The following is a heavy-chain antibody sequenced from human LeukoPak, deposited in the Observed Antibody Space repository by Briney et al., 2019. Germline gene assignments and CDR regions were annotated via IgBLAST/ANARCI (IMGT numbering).Heavy chain of an antibody. J-gene: IGHJ4*02. Sequence: SETLSLTCTVSGGSISSSSYYWGWIRQPPGKGLEWIGSIYYSGSTYYNPSLKSRVTISVDTSKNQFSLKLCSVTAADTAVYYCATVTGDCCDYWGQGTLVTVSS. CDR2: IYYSGST. V-gene: IGHV4-39*07. CDR1: GGSISSSSYY. D-gene: IGHD4-17*01. CDR3: ATVTGDCCDY.